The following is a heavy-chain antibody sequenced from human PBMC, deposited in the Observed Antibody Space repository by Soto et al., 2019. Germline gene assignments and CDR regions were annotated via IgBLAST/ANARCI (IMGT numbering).Heavy chain of an antibody. CDR3: AKNRGSGKPFYYEMDV. Sequence: EVQLLESGGGLVQPGGSLRLSCVASGFTFSGYARNWVRQLPGKGLEWVSSIRSDGDRRFYANSVEGRFTILRDDSKNTLYLHMASLRAEDTAVYHCAKNRGSGKPFYYEMDVWGQGTTVTVSS. V-gene: IGHV3-23*01. D-gene: IGHD3-10*01. CDR2: IRSDGDRR. J-gene: IGHJ6*02. CDR1: GFTFSGYA.